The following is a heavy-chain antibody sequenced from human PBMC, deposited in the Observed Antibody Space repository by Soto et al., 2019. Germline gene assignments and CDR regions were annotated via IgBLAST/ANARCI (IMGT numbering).Heavy chain of an antibody. CDR2: IYRTGST. CDR1: GGSFTSNNW. J-gene: IGHJ4*02. D-gene: IGHD1-7*01. Sequence: QVQLQESGPGLVKPSGTLSLTCAVSGGSFTSNNWWTWVRQPPGQGLEWIGEIYRTGSTNYNPSLKSRVTISLDTSENQFSLTVTSLTAADTAVYYCASRDPGTSVDYWGQGTLVTVSS. CDR3: ASRDPGTSVDY. V-gene: IGHV4-4*02.